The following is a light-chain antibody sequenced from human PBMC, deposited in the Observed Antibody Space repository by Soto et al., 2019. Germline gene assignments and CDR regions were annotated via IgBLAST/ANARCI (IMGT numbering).Light chain of an antibody. CDR1: QSISSW. CDR3: QQYNNSPYT. CDR2: DAS. V-gene: IGKV1-5*01. J-gene: IGKJ2*01. Sequence: DIQMTQSPSTLSASVGDRVTITCRASQSISSWLAWYQQKPGKAPKLLIYDASSLESGVPSRFSGSGSGTEFTLSISNLQPDDFATYYCQQYNNSPYTFGQGTNLEIK.